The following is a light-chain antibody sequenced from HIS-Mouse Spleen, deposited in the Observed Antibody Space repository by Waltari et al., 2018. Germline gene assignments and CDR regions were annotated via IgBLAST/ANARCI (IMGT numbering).Light chain of an antibody. CDR1: SSDVGSYNL. J-gene: IGLJ2*01. CDR2: EGS. CDR3: CSYAGSSL. Sequence: QSALTQPASVSGSPGQSITISCTGTSSDVGSYNLVSWYQQHPGKAPKLMIYEGSKRPAGVSNRFSGSKSGNTASLTISVLQAEDEADYYCCSYAGSSLFGGGTKLTVL. V-gene: IGLV2-23*01.